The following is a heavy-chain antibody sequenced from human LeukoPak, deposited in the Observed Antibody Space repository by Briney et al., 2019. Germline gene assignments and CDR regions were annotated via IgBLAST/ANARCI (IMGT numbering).Heavy chain of an antibody. J-gene: IGHJ6*02. CDR2: ISYDGSNK. V-gene: IGHV3-30-3*01. Sequence: GGSLRLSCAASGFTFSGYAMHWVRQAPGKGLEWVAVISYDGSNKYYADSVKGRFTISRDNSKNTLYLQMNSLRAEDTAVYYCARAKLAGHYYYGMDVWGQGTTVTVSS. CDR1: GFTFSGYA. CDR3: ARAKLAGHYYYGMDV. D-gene: IGHD6-19*01.